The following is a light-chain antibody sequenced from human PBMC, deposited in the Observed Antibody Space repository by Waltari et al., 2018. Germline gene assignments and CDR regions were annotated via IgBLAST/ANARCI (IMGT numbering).Light chain of an antibody. J-gene: IGKJ2*02. CDR1: QTVLYSSSNKNY. CDR3: QQYFITPGT. Sequence: DIVMTQSPDSLAVSLGERATINCKSSQTVLYSSSNKNYLSWYQQKPGQPPKLLIYWASTRESGVPERFSGSGSGTDFTLTISSLQAEDVAVYYCQQYFITPGTFSQGTKLEIK. V-gene: IGKV4-1*01. CDR2: WAS.